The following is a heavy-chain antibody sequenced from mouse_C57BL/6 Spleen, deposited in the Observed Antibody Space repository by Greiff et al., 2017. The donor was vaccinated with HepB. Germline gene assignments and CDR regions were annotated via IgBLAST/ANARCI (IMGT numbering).Heavy chain of an antibody. D-gene: IGHD1-1*01. CDR3: ARATTVVATGY. CDR1: GYTFTSYW. Sequence: QVHVKQPGAELVKPGASVKLSCKASGYTFTSYWMHWVKQRPGQGLEWIGMIHPNSGSNNYNEKFKSKATLTVDKSSSTAYMQLSSLTSEDSAVYDCARATTVVATGYWGQGTTLTVSS. J-gene: IGHJ2*01. V-gene: IGHV1-64*01. CDR2: IHPNSGSN.